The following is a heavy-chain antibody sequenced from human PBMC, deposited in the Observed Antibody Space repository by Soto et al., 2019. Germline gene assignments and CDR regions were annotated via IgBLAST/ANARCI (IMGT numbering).Heavy chain of an antibody. CDR2: ISSSSSYI. V-gene: IGHV3-21*01. CDR3: ACALKFGADY. J-gene: IGHJ4*02. D-gene: IGHD3-10*01. Sequence: EVQLVESEGGLVKPGGSLRLACAASGFTFSSYSMNWVRQAPGQGLEWVSFISSSSSYIYYADSVKGRFTISRDNAKISLYLQMNSLRAEDTAVYYCACALKFGADYWGQGTLVTVSS. CDR1: GFTFSSYS.